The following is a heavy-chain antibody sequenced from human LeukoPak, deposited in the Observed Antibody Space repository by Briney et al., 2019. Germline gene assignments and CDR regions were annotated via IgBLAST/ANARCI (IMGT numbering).Heavy chain of an antibody. CDR1: GFTFSNYW. J-gene: IGHJ4*02. CDR3: ARGGHRQKEF. CDR2: IKHDGSDK. D-gene: IGHD3-10*01. V-gene: IGHV3-7*01. Sequence: GGSLRLSCSASGFTFSNYWMTWVRQSPGKGLEWVAIIKHDGSDKYCVDSVKGRFTISGDNAKNSLYLQMSSLRAEDTAVYYCARGGHRQKEFWGQGTLVTVSS.